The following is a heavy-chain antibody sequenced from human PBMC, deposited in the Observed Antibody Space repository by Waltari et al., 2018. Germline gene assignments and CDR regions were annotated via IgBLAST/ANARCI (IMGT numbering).Heavy chain of an antibody. Sequence: EVQLVESGGGLVQPGGSLRLSCAASGLTFSSYWMHWVGQAPGKGLVWVSRINSDGSSTSYADSVKGRFTISRDNAKNTLYLQMNSLRAEDTAVYYCARDDKQTRYAFDIWGQGTMVTVSS. J-gene: IGHJ3*02. CDR1: GLTFSSYW. D-gene: IGHD3-22*01. V-gene: IGHV3-74*01. CDR2: INSDGSST. CDR3: ARDDKQTRYAFDI.